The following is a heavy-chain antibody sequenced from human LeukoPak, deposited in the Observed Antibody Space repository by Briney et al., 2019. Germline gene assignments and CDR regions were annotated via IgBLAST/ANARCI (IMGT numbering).Heavy chain of an antibody. Sequence: GGSLRLSCAASGFTFSSYWMSWVRQAPGKGLEWVANIKQDGSEKYYVDSVKGRFTISRDNAKNSLYLQMNSLRAEDTAVYYCARDGKKWGITTFGVPHYYYYMDVWGKGTTVTVSS. CDR1: GFTFSSYW. D-gene: IGHD3-3*01. V-gene: IGHV3-7*01. CDR3: ARDGKKWGITTFGVPHYYYYMDV. J-gene: IGHJ6*03. CDR2: IKQDGSEK.